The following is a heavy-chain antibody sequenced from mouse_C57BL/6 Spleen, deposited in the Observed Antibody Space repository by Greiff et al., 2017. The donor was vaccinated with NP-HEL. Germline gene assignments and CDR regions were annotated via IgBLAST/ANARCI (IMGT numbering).Heavy chain of an antibody. CDR1: GFNIKDDY. Sequence: EVQLQQSGAELVRPGASVKLSCTASGFNIKDDYMHWVKQRPEQGLEWIGWIDPENGDTEYASKFQGKATITADTSSNTAYLQLSSLTSEDTAVYYGTTSPTMVTTGFAYWGQGTLVTVSA. J-gene: IGHJ3*01. CDR3: TTSPTMVTTGFAY. D-gene: IGHD2-9*01. CDR2: IDPENGDT. V-gene: IGHV14-4*01.